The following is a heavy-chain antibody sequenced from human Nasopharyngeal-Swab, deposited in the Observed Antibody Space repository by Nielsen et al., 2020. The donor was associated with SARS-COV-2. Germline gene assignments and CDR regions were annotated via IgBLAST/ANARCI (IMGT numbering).Heavy chain of an antibody. CDR1: GGSISSGGYY. V-gene: IGHV4-31*03. J-gene: IGHJ5*02. Sequence: SETLSLTCTVSGGSISSGGYYWSWIRQHPGKGLEWIGYIYYSGSTYYNPSLKSRVTISVDTSKNQFSLKLSSVTAAATAVYYCARDRYSNLNWFDPWGQGTLVTVSS. D-gene: IGHD4-11*01. CDR2: IYYSGST. CDR3: ARDRYSNLNWFDP.